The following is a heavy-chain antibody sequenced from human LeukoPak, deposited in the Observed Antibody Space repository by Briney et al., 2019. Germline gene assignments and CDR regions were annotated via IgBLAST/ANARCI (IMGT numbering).Heavy chain of an antibody. CDR1: GFTFSSYA. V-gene: IGHV3-23*01. CDR2: ISGSGGST. Sequence: GGSLRLSCAASGFTFSSYAMSWVRQAPGKGLEWVSAISGSGGSTYYADSVKGRFTISRDNSKNTLYLQMNSLRAEDTAVYYCAKVGLYYKILTGYPTPLGYFDYWGQGTLVTVSS. D-gene: IGHD3-9*01. J-gene: IGHJ4*02. CDR3: AKVGLYYKILTGYPTPLGYFDY.